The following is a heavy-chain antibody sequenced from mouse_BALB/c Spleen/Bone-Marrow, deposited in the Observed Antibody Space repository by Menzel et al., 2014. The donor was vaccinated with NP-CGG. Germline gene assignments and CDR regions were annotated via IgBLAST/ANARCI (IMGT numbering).Heavy chain of an antibody. Sequence: LQQSGSELVRPGASVKLSCKASGYTFTSYWMHWVKQRPGQGLEWIGNNYPGSGGTNYDEKFKSKATVTVDKSSSTTYMQLSSLTSEDSAVDFCTREGRDWYFDDWGAGTTVTVSS. CDR3: TREGRDWYFDD. CDR2: NYPGSGGT. J-gene: IGHJ1*01. CDR1: GYTFTSYW. D-gene: IGHD3-3*01. V-gene: IGHV1S22*01.